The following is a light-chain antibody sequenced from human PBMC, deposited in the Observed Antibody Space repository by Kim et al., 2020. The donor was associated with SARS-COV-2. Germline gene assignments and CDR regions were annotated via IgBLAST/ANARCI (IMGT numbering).Light chain of an antibody. CDR2: DDD. Sequence: PGQKVTISGSGSSSNIGNNNVSWYQQLPGTAPKLLIYDDDKRPSGIPDRFSGSKSGTSATLGITGLQTGDEADYYCGTWDSSLGYVFGTGTKVTVL. J-gene: IGLJ1*01. CDR1: SSNIGNNN. V-gene: IGLV1-51*01. CDR3: GTWDSSLGYV.